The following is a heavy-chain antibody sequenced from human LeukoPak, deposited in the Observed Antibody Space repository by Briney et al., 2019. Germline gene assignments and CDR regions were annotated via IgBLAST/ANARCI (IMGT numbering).Heavy chain of an antibody. CDR2: IYYSGST. J-gene: IGHJ6*03. Sequence: PSETLSLTCTVSGGSISSSSYYWGWIRQPPGKGLEWIGSIYYSGSTYYNPSLKSRVTISVDTSKNQFSLKLSSVTAADTAVYYCARVSAAALGYYYYYYMDVWGKGTTVTVSS. D-gene: IGHD6-13*01. CDR3: ARVSAAALGYYYYYYMDV. V-gene: IGHV4-39*07. CDR1: GGSISSSSYY.